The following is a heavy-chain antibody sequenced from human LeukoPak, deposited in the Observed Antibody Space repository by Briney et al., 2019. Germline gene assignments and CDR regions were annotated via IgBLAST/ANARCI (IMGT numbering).Heavy chain of an antibody. CDR3: ARGNPTYYYDSSGYYRY. CDR2: INHSGST. D-gene: IGHD3-22*01. Sequence: SETLSLSCAVYGGSVRGYYWSWIRQPPGKGLEWIGEINHSGSTNYNPSLKSRVTISVDTSKNQFSLKLSSVTAADTAVYYCARGNPTYYYDSSGYYRYWGQGTLVTVSS. CDR1: GGSVRGYY. V-gene: IGHV4-34*01. J-gene: IGHJ4*02.